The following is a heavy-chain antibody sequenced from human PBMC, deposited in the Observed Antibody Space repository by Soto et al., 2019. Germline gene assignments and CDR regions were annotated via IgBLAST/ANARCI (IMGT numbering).Heavy chain of an antibody. V-gene: IGHV3-48*01. D-gene: IGHD2-2*01. CDR1: GFTFSTYN. Sequence: EVQLVESGGGLVQPGGSLRLSWAASGFTFSTYNMNWVRQPPGKGLEWLSYISSDSRTIYYADSVKGRCTISRDNAKNSLYLQMNSLRAEDTAVYYCTRTSLLDSWGQGTLVTVSS. CDR3: TRTSLLDS. J-gene: IGHJ5*01. CDR2: ISSDSRTI.